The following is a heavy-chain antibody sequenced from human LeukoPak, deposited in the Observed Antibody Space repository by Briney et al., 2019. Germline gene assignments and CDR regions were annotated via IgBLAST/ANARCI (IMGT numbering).Heavy chain of an antibody. J-gene: IGHJ6*02. Sequence: PSETLSLTCTVSGGSISGYYWSWIRQPPGKGLEWIGYIYYSGSTNYNPSLKSRISISVDTSKNQFSLELSSVTAADTAVYYCARDAGHQLSRRNYYAMDVWGQGTTVTVSS. CDR2: IYYSGST. CDR1: GGSISGYY. CDR3: ARDAGHQLSRRNYYAMDV. D-gene: IGHD1-1*01. V-gene: IGHV4-59*12.